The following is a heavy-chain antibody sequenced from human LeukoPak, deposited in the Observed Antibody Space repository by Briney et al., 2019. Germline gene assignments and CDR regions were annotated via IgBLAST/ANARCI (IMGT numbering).Heavy chain of an antibody. D-gene: IGHD3-10*01. CDR2: IYHGGTT. CDR1: GGSLSTYT. CDR3: ARDTSVGSGMQY. V-gene: IGHV4-59*01. J-gene: IGHJ4*02. Sequence: PSETLSLTCSVSGGSLSTYTWSWVRQSPGKGLEWIGYIYHGGTTNYSPSLKSRATISAHTARNQFSLRLRSVTAADTAIYYCARDTSVGSGMQYWGQGTLVSVSS.